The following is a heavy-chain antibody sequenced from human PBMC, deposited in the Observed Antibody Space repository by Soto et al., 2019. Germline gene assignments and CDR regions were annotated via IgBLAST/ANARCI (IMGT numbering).Heavy chain of an antibody. CDR3: ARNIVVVPAVRKTYYYYSGMDV. Sequence: ASVKVSCKASGYTFTSYGISWVRQAPGQGLEWMGWISAYNGNTNYAQKLQGRVTMTTDTSTSTAYMELRSLRSDDTAVYYCARNIVVVPAVRKTYYYYSGMDVWGQGTTVTLS. CDR2: ISAYNGNT. V-gene: IGHV1-18*01. J-gene: IGHJ6*02. D-gene: IGHD2-2*01. CDR1: GYTFTSYG.